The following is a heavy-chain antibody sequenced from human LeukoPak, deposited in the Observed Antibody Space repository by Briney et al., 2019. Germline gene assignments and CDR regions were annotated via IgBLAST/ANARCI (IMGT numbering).Heavy chain of an antibody. CDR1: GYTFTSYG. D-gene: IGHD2-2*01. CDR2: ISAYNGNT. CDR3: AREGGSVPAAMKGLDYYYYYMDV. V-gene: IGHV1-18*01. J-gene: IGHJ6*03. Sequence: GASVKVSCKASGYTFTSYGISWVRQAPGQGLEWMGWISAYNGNTNYAQKLQGRVTMTTDTSTSTAYMELRSLRSDDTAVYYCAREGGSVPAAMKGLDYYYYYMDVWGKGTTVTISS.